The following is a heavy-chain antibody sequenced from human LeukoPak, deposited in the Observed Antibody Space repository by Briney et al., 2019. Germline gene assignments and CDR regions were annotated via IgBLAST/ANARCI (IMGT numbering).Heavy chain of an antibody. CDR3: ATDFWSGTNIIDY. CDR1: GGSIGSGSYY. V-gene: IGHV4-61*02. J-gene: IGHJ4*02. CDR2: IYTSGST. D-gene: IGHD3-3*01. Sequence: SETLSLTCTVSGGSIGSGSYYWSWIRQPAGKGLEWIGRIYTSGSTNYNPSLKSRVTISVDTSKNQFSLKLSSVTAADTAVYYCATDFWSGTNIIDYWGQGTLVTVSS.